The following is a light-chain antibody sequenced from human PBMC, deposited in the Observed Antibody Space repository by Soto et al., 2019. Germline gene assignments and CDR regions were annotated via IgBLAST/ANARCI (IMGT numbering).Light chain of an antibody. J-gene: IGKJ1*01. CDR2: LGS. CDR1: QSLLHSNGYNY. CDR3: MQALQTPKT. Sequence: DIVMTQSPLSLPVTPGEPASISCRSSQSLLHSNGYNYLDWYLQKPGQSPQLLIYLGSNRASGVPDRFSGSGAGTDFTLKIFRVEAEDVGVYYCMQALQTPKTFGQGTMVDMK. V-gene: IGKV2-28*01.